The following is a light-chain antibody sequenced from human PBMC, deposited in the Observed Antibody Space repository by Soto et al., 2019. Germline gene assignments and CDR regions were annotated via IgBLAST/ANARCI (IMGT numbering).Light chain of an antibody. CDR3: QQYYTYPT. Sequence: DIQMTQSPSSLSASVGDRVTLTCRAGQDIRNFLAWFRQKRGTAPESLHDDVSTLHSGVPSKFSGAGSGTEFTLTISSLQPEDCATYYCQQYYTYPTFGGGTRVDI. V-gene: IGKV1-16*02. CDR2: DVS. CDR1: QDIRNF. J-gene: IGKJ4*02.